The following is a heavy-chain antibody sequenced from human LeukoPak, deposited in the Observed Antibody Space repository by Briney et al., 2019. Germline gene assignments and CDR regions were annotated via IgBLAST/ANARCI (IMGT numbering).Heavy chain of an antibody. CDR1: EYRFISYW. D-gene: IGHD5-12*01. V-gene: IGHV5-51*01. Sequence: GASLKISCKGSEYRFISYWIGWVGQLPGKGLEWMGGIYTGDSETRYNPSFQSQVTISADKSISPAYLQWSTLEASDTAMYSCARGGYSGYDSGYFDYWGQGSLVTVSS. CDR2: IYTGDSET. CDR3: ARGGYSGYDSGYFDY. J-gene: IGHJ4*02.